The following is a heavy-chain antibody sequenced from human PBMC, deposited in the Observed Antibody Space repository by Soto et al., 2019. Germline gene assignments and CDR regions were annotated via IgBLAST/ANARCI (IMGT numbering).Heavy chain of an antibody. Sequence: SETLSLTCTVSGGSIGISDYYLAWSGQPPEKGLEWIGNINYLGTTYYNPSLRSRVTISADMSKNQFSLKLNFVTAADASVYFCAGMLVPASLFSGIDSWGQGSRVTVSS. CDR3: AGMLVPASLFSGIDS. CDR1: GGSIGISDYY. D-gene: IGHD2-21*02. V-gene: IGHV4-39*01. J-gene: IGHJ4*02. CDR2: INYLGTT.